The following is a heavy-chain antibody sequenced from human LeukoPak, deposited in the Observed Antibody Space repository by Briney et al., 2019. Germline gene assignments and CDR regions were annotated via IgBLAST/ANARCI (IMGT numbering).Heavy chain of an antibody. CDR3: ARDDEPHYYDSSGYTE. CDR2: ISWNSGSI. D-gene: IGHD3-22*01. Sequence: GRSLRLSCAASGFTFDDYAMHWVRQAPGKGLEWVSGISWNSGSIGYADSVKGRFTISRDNSKNTLYLQMNSLRAEDTAVYYCARDDEPHYYDSSGYTEWGQGTLVTVSS. J-gene: IGHJ4*02. CDR1: GFTFDDYA. V-gene: IGHV3-9*01.